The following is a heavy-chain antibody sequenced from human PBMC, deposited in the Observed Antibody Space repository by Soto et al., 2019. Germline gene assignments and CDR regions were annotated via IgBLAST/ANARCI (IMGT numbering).Heavy chain of an antibody. CDR1: GFSLTTGVS. V-gene: IGHV2-5*02. Sequence: QINLKESGPTLVKPTQTLKLTCSFSGFSLTTGVSVNWIRQPPGKALELLALIYWDDDTRYSPSLRSRLSITKDTSKNQVVLTVTNVDPADTATYFCALSPGYVTGGNWFDPWGQGILVTVSS. J-gene: IGHJ5*02. D-gene: IGHD5-12*01. CDR2: IYWDDDT. CDR3: ALSPGYVTGGNWFDP.